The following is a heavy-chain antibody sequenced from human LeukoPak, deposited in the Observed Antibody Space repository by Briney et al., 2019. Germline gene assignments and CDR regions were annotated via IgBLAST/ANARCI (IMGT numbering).Heavy chain of an antibody. J-gene: IGHJ4*02. CDR2: IRYDGSNK. CDR1: GFTFSSYG. V-gene: IGHV3-30*02. D-gene: IGHD6-19*01. CDR3: AKEAFSGWYFNYFDY. Sequence: GGSLRLSCAASGFTFSSYGMHWVRQAPGKGLEWVAFIRYDGSNKYYADSVKGRFTISRDNSKNTLYLQMNSLRAEDTAVYYCAKEAFSGWYFNYFDYWGQGTLVTVSS.